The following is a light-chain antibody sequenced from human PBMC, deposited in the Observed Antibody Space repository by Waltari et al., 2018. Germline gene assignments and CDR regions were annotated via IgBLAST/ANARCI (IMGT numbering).Light chain of an antibody. Sequence: SYELTQPPSVSVSPGQTASITCSGDTLGDKYASWYQQKPGQSPVLVIYQDSKRPSGVPVRVSGSNAGNTATLTISGTQAMDESDYYCQAWDSSTVVFGGGTKLTVL. V-gene: IGLV3-1*01. CDR2: QDS. CDR1: TLGDKY. CDR3: QAWDSSTVV. J-gene: IGLJ2*01.